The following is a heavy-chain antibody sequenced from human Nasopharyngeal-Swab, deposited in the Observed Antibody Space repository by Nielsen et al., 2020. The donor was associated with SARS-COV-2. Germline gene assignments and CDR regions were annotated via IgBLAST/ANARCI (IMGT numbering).Heavy chain of an antibody. CDR3: ARGLISHCGGDCYSGWFDP. V-gene: IGHV1-18*01. J-gene: IGHJ5*02. CDR2: ISAYNGNT. D-gene: IGHD2-21*02. Sequence: ASVKVSCKASGYTFTSYGISWVRQAPGQGLEWMGWISAYNGNTNYAQKLQGRVTMTTDTSTSTAYMELRSLRSDDTAVYYCARGLISHCGGDCYSGWFDPWGQGTLVTVSS. CDR1: GYTFTSYG.